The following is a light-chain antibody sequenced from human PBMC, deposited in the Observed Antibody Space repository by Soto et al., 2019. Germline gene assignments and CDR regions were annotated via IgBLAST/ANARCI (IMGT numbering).Light chain of an antibody. CDR2: DVT. Sequence: QPALTNPASGNGADLEASPIISTETSSDVGGYNYVSWYQHHPGKAPKLVIYDVTNRPSGVSNPFSGSKSGNTASLTISGLHPLVEADYYCSSYTSINARLIVFASETKVTV. CDR3: SSYTSINARLIV. CDR1: SSDVGGYNY. V-gene: IGLV2-14*03. J-gene: IGLJ1*01.